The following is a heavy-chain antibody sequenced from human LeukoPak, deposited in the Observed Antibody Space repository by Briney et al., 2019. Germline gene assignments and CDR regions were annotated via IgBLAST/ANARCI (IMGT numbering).Heavy chain of an antibody. V-gene: IGHV1-24*01. Sequence: ASVKVSCKVSGYTLSELSMHWVRQAPGTGLEWMGGFDPGNGETVYAQRFQGRVTMTEDTSTDTAYMELSSLRSEDSGVYFCATGGIYSLLDYWGQGTLVIVSS. D-gene: IGHD2-15*01. CDR2: FDPGNGET. J-gene: IGHJ4*02. CDR3: ATGGIYSLLDY. CDR1: GYTLSELS.